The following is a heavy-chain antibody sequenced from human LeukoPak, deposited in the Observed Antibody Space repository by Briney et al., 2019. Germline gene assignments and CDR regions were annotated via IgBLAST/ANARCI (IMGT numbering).Heavy chain of an antibody. CDR2: IYYSGTT. V-gene: IGHV4-28*01. D-gene: IGHD3-16*01. CDR1: GYSISNNSW. Sequence: PSETLSLTCAVSGYSISNNSWWGWIRQPPGKGLEWIGYIYYSGTTYYNPSLKSRVTMSVDTSKNQFSLKLSSVTAVDTAVYYCARKAPSKGEFDYWGQGTLVTVSS. CDR3: ARKAPSKGEFDY. J-gene: IGHJ4*02.